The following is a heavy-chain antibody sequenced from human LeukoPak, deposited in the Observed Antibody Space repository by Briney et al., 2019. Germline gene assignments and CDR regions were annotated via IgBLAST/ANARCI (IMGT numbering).Heavy chain of an antibody. CDR1: GYTLTELS. CDR3: ATIGYCSGGSCYDWFDS. V-gene: IGHV1-24*01. D-gene: IGHD2-15*01. CDR2: FDPDDGET. Sequence: ASVKVSCKVSGYTLTELSMHWVRQAPGKGLEWMGGFDPDDGETIYAQKFQGRVTMTEDTSTDTAYMELRSLRSEDTAVYYCATIGYCSGGSCYDWFDSWGQGTLVTVSS. J-gene: IGHJ5*01.